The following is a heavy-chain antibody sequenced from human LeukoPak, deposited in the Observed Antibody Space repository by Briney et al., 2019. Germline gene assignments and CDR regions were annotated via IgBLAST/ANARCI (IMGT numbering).Heavy chain of an antibody. Sequence: GGPLSLSCAASGFTLSSYAKHCARDAPGKGLEWVADISYDGSNKYYADSVKGRFTIARDNSKNTLYLQMNSLRAEDTAVYYWGRDRGVAVAGTVFGAFDSWGQGTMVTVSS. J-gene: IGHJ3*02. CDR1: GFTLSSYA. CDR2: ISYDGSNK. D-gene: IGHD6-19*01. CDR3: GRDRGVAVAGTVFGAFDS. V-gene: IGHV3-30*16.